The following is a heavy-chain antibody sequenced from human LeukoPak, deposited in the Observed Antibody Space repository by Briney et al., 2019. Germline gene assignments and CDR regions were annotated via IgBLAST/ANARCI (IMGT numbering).Heavy chain of an antibody. CDR2: IYYSGST. J-gene: IGHJ4*02. CDR1: GGSISSYY. CDR3: ARERGRFGKSTSYYFDY. V-gene: IGHV4-59*01. Sequence: SETLSLTCTVSGGSISSYYWSWIRQPPGKGLEWIGYIYYSGSTNYNPSLKSRVTISVDTSKNQFSLKLGSVTAADTAVYYCARERGRFGKSTSYYFDYWGQGTLVTVSS. D-gene: IGHD3-10*01.